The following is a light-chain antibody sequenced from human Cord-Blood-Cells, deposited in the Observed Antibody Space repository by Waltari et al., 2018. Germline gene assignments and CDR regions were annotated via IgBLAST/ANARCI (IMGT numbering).Light chain of an antibody. CDR1: RSDVGSYNL. CDR3: CSYAGSSTVV. V-gene: IGLV2-23*01. J-gene: IGLJ2*01. CDR2: EGR. Sequence: QSALTQPAPVSGSPGQSITISCPGTRSDVGSYNLVSWYQQHPGKAPKLMIYEGRKRPSGVSNRFSGSKSGNTASLTISGLQAEDEADYYCCSYAGSSTVVFGGGTKLTVL.